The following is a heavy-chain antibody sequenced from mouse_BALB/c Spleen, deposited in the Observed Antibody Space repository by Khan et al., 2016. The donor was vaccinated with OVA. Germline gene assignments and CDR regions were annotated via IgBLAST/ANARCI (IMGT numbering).Heavy chain of an antibody. D-gene: IGHD2-14*01. CDR2: INPNNGYT. CDR3: VMDGAYYRNDGWFAY. CDR1: GYPFSSYT. V-gene: IGHV1-4*01. Sequence: VQLQQSGAELARPGASVKMSCKTSGYPFSSYTIHWIKLRPGQGLEWIGYINPNNGYTNYNQKFKDKATLTADKSSTTVYMQLSSLTSDDSALYNCVMDGAYYRNDGWFAYWGQGTLVTVAA. J-gene: IGHJ3*01.